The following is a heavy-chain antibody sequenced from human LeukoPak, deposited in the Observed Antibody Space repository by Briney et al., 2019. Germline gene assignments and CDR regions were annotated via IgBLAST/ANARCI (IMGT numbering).Heavy chain of an antibody. Sequence: ASVKVSCKASGYTFTVCYMHWVRPAPVQGLEWMGWINPNSGGTNYAQKCQGWVAMTRDTSISTAYMELSRLRSDDTAVYYCAGGAPAGYYFDYWGQGTLVTVSS. CDR2: INPNSGGT. V-gene: IGHV1-2*04. D-gene: IGHD6-13*01. J-gene: IGHJ4*02. CDR3: AGGAPAGYYFDY. CDR1: GYTFTVCY.